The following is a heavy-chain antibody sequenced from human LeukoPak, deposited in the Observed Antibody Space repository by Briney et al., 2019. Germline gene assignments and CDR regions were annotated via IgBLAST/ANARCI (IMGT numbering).Heavy chain of an antibody. V-gene: IGHV1-46*01. CDR2: INPSGGST. CDR1: GYTFTSYY. Sequence: ASVKVSCKASGYTFTSYYMHWVRQAPGQGLEWMGIINPSGGSTSYAQKFQGRVTMTRDTSTSTVYMELSSLRSEDTAVYYCARDGSEVLRFLEWLPRGAYYFDYWGQGTLVTVSS. CDR3: ARDGSEVLRFLEWLPRGAYYFDY. J-gene: IGHJ4*02. D-gene: IGHD3-3*01.